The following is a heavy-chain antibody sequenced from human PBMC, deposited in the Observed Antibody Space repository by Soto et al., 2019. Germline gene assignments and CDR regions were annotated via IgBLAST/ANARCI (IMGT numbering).Heavy chain of an antibody. CDR1: GYTFTSYY. Sequence: QVQLVQSGAEVKKPGASVKVSCKAFGYTFTSYYMHWVRQAPGQGLEWMGIINPSGGSTSYAQKFQGSVTMTRDTSTSTVYIELSSLRSEDTAVYSCARGEYSNSPLHLDYWGQGTLVSVSS. J-gene: IGHJ4*02. CDR2: INPSGGST. D-gene: IGHD6-6*01. V-gene: IGHV1-46*01. CDR3: ARGEYSNSPLHLDY.